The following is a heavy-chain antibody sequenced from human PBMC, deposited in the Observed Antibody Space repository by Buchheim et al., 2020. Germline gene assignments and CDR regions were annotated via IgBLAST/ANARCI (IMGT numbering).Heavy chain of an antibody. CDR1: GFTFSSYA. D-gene: IGHD3-3*01. CDR3: AKDGGITIFGVPDRLFDY. CDR2: ISGSGGST. V-gene: IGHV3-23*01. Sequence: EVQLLESGGALVQPGGSLRLSCAASGFTFSSYAMSWVRQAPGKGLEWVSAISGSGGSTYYADSVKGRFTLSSDNSKNTLYLQMNSLRAEDTAVYYCAKDGGITIFGVPDRLFDYWGQGTL. J-gene: IGHJ4*02.